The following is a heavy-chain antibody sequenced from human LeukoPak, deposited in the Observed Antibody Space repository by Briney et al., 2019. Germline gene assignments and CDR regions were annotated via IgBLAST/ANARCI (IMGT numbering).Heavy chain of an antibody. CDR3: ARDPISSSWFDYYYYGMDV. J-gene: IGHJ6*02. V-gene: IGHV3-7*03. Sequence: GGSLRLSCAASGFTFSSYWMSWVRQAPGKGLEWVANIKQDGSEKYYVDSVKGRFTISRDNAKNSLYLQMNSLRAEDTAVYYCARDPISSSWFDYYYYGMDVWGQGTLVTVSS. D-gene: IGHD6-13*01. CDR1: GFTFSSYW. CDR2: IKQDGSEK.